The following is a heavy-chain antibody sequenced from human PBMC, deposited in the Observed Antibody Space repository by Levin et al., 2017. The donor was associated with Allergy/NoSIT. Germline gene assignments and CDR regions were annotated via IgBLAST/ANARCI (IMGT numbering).Heavy chain of an antibody. D-gene: IGHD5-12*01. CDR3: ARDLRYSGYRYGMDV. Sequence: SETLSLTCTVSGGSVSSGSYYWSWIRQPPGKGLEWIGYISDSGTTNYNLSLKSRVTISVETSKNQFSLKLSSVTAADTAVYYCARDLRYSGYRYGMDVWGQGTTVTVSS. CDR1: GGSVSSGSYY. V-gene: IGHV4-61*01. J-gene: IGHJ6*02. CDR2: ISDSGTT.